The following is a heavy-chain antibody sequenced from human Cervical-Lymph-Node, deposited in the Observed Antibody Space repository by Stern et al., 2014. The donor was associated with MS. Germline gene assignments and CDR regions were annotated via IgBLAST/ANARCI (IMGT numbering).Heavy chain of an antibody. Sequence: VQLVESGGGVVQPGRSLRLSCAASGFTFSSYAMHWVRQAPGKGLEWVAVISYDGSNKYYADSVKGRFTISRDNSKKPLYLQMNSLRAEDTAVYYCASLSYYYDSSGYSDAFDIWGQGTMVTVSS. J-gene: IGHJ3*02. CDR2: ISYDGSNK. V-gene: IGHV3-30-3*01. CDR3: ASLSYYYDSSGYSDAFDI. CDR1: GFTFSSYA. D-gene: IGHD3-22*01.